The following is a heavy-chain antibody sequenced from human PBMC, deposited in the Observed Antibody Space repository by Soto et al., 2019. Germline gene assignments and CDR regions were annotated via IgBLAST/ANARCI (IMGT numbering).Heavy chain of an antibody. J-gene: IGHJ6*04. Sequence: ASVKVSCKASGYTFTGYYMHWVRQAPGQGLEWMGWINPNSGGTNYAQKFQGWVTMTRDTSISTAYMELSRLRSDDTAVYYCARSLRIRTPPQDYYGMGGWGKGT. D-gene: IGHD4-17*01. CDR1: GYTFTGYY. V-gene: IGHV1-2*04. CDR3: ARSLRIRTPPQDYYGMGG. CDR2: INPNSGGT.